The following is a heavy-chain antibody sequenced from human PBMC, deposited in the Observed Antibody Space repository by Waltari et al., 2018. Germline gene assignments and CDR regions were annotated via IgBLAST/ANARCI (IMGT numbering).Heavy chain of an antibody. CDR2: FDPEDGET. V-gene: IGHV1-24*01. CDR1: GYTLTELS. J-gene: IGHJ5*02. Sequence: QVQLVQSGAEVKKPGASVKVSCKVSGYTLTELSMHWVRQAPGKGLEWMGGFDPEDGETIYAQKFQGRVTMTEDTSTDTAYMELSSLRSEDTAVYYCATLTPQYSSSWYWFDPWGQGTLVTVSS. CDR3: ATLTPQYSSSWYWFDP. D-gene: IGHD6-13*01.